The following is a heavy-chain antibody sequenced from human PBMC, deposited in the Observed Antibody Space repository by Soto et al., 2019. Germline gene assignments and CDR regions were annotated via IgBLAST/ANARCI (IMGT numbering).Heavy chain of an antibody. CDR2: ISYDGSDK. CDR1: GFTFSPYT. CDR3: ARGGGFCGADCYKGGIDY. D-gene: IGHD2-21*02. J-gene: IGHJ4*02. V-gene: IGHV3-30-3*01. Sequence: GGSLRLSCASSGFTFSPYTMHWVRQTPGKGLEWVAVISYDGSDKNYADSVRGRFTISRDNSKNTLFLQMNSLRAEDTALYYCARGGGFCGADCYKGGIDYWGQGALVTVSS.